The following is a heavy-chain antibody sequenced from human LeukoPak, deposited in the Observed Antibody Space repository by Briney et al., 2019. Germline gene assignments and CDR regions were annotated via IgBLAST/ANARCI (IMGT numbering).Heavy chain of an antibody. V-gene: IGHV4-4*07. Sequence: WETLSLTCTVSGGSIGGYYWSWIRQPAGKGLEWIGRIYTSGSTNYNPSLKSRVTMSVDTPKNQFSLKLSSVTAADTAVYYCATYISLGLTQDHFWGQGTLVTVSS. J-gene: IGHJ4*02. D-gene: IGHD3-3*02. CDR1: GGSIGGYY. CDR2: IYTSGST. CDR3: ATYISLGLTQDHF.